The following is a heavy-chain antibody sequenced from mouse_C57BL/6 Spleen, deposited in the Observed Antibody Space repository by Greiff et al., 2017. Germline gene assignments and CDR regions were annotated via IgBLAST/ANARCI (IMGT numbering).Heavy chain of an antibody. CDR3: ARGPYAMDY. J-gene: IGHJ4*01. V-gene: IGHV1-26*01. CDR2: INPNNGGT. Sequence: EVQLQQSGPELVKPGASVKISCKASGYTFTDYYMNWVKQSHGKSLEWIGDINPNNGGTSYKQKFKGKATLTVDKSSSTAYMELRSLTSEDSAVYYCARGPYAMDYWGQGTSVTVSS. CDR1: GYTFTDYY.